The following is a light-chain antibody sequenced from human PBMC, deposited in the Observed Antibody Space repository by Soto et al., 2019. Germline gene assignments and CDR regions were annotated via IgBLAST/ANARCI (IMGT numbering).Light chain of an antibody. J-gene: IGKJ1*01. Sequence: IQMTQSPSSLSALVGDRVTITCRASQGIGIALGWYRQKAGRAPELLIYAASRLHSGVPSRFSGSGSRTDFTLTISNLQPEDFATYYCLKDYNFVWTFGQGTKVEIK. CDR2: AAS. CDR3: LKDYNFVWT. CDR1: QGIGIA. V-gene: IGKV1-6*01.